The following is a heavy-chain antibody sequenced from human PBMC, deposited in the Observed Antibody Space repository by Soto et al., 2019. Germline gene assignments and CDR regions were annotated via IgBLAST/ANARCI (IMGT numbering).Heavy chain of an antibody. CDR2: IKQDGSEK. Sequence: PGGSLRLSCAASGFTFGSYWMSWVRQAPGKGLEWVANIKQDGSEKCYVDSVKGRFTISRDNAKNSLYLQMNSLRAEDTAVYYCARGRGVPGAFDIWGQGTMVTV. CDR3: ARGRGVPGAFDI. D-gene: IGHD3-10*01. CDR1: GFTFGSYW. J-gene: IGHJ3*02. V-gene: IGHV3-7*03.